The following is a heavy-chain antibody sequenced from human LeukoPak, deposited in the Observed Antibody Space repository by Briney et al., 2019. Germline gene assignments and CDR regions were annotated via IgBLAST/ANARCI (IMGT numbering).Heavy chain of an antibody. D-gene: IGHD5-18*01. CDR1: GGSISSSSYY. CDR3: ARHRDTYFDY. J-gene: IGHJ4*02. CDR2: IYYSGST. V-gene: IGHV4-39*01. Sequence: SETLSLTCSVSGGSISSSSYYWGWIRQPPGKGLEWIGSIYYSGSTYYNPSLKSRVTISVDTSKNQFSLKLSSVTAADTAVYYCARHRDTYFDYWGQGTLVTVSS.